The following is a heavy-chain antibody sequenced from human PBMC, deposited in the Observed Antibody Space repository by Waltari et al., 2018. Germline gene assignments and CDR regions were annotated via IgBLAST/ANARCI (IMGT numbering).Heavy chain of an antibody. V-gene: IGHV3-53*01. CDR2: IYSGGST. J-gene: IGHJ5*02. D-gene: IGHD6-19*01. CDR1: GFTVSTNY. Sequence: EVQLVESGGGLIQPGGSLRLSCAASGFTVSTNYMSWVRQAPGKGLEWVSVIYSGGSTYYADSVKGRFTISRDNAKNTLYLQMNSLRAEDTAVYYCARISSGWYEDWFDPGGQGTLVTVSS. CDR3: ARISSGWYEDWFDP.